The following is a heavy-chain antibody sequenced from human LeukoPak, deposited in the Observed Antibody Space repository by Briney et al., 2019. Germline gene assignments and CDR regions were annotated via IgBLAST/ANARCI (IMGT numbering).Heavy chain of an antibody. CDR2: IIPIFGTA. Sequence: ASVKVSCKASGYTFTSYGISWVRQAPGQGLEWMGGIIPIFGTANYAQKFQGRVTITADESTSTAYMELSSLRSEDTAVYYCARDRTYYYGSGSYYIAAFDIWGQGTMVTVSS. CDR1: GYTFTSYG. V-gene: IGHV1-69*13. CDR3: ARDRTYYYGSGSYYIAAFDI. D-gene: IGHD3-10*01. J-gene: IGHJ3*02.